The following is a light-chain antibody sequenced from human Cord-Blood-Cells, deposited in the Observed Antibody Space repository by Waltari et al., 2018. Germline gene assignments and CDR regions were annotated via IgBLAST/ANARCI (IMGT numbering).Light chain of an antibody. Sequence: QSALNQPASVSGSPGQSITISCTGTSSDVGSCNLVYWYQQHPGKATKLMIYEGSKRPSGVSNRFSGSKSGNTASLTISGLQAEDEADYYCCSYAGSSTWVFGGGTKLTVL. CDR3: CSYAGSSTWV. V-gene: IGLV2-23*01. CDR1: SSDVGSCNL. J-gene: IGLJ3*02. CDR2: EGS.